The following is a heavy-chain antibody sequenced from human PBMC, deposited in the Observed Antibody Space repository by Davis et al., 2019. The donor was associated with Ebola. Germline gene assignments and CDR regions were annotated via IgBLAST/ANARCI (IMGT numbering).Heavy chain of an antibody. D-gene: IGHD6-13*01. V-gene: IGHV4-34*01. Sequence: ETLSLTCAVYGGSFSGYYWSWIRQPPGKGLEWIGEINHSGSTNYNPSLKSRVTISVDTSKNQFSLKLSSVTAADTAVYYCARGVSISSSWYYYYYGMDVWGQGTTVTVPS. J-gene: IGHJ6*02. CDR1: GGSFSGYY. CDR2: INHSGST. CDR3: ARGVSISSSWYYYYYGMDV.